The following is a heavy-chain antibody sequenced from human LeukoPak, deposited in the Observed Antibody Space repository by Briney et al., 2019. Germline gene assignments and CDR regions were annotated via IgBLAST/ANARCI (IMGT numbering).Heavy chain of an antibody. D-gene: IGHD3-10*01. Sequence: MPPETLSLTCTVSGTFFSSYFWGWIRQPPGKGLEWIAYIHYNGDTNYNPSLKSRVTISVGPSRNQFSLQLSSVTAADTAVYYCARHITGSGSAFDHWGRGTLVTVSS. CDR3: ARHITGSGSAFDH. CDR1: GTFFSSYF. CDR2: IHYNGDT. J-gene: IGHJ2*01. V-gene: IGHV4-59*08.